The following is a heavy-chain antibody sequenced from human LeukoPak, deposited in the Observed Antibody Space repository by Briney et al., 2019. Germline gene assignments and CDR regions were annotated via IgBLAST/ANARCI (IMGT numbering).Heavy chain of an antibody. V-gene: IGHV3-48*03. Sequence: GGSLRLSCAASGFTFSSYEMNWDRQAPGKGLEWVSYISSGGSTIFYADSVKGRFTISRDNAKNSLYLQMNSLRAEDTAVYSCARMISGGSYDAFDIWGQGTMVTVSS. J-gene: IGHJ3*02. CDR3: ARMISGGSYDAFDI. D-gene: IGHD6-19*01. CDR2: ISSGGSTI. CDR1: GFTFSSYE.